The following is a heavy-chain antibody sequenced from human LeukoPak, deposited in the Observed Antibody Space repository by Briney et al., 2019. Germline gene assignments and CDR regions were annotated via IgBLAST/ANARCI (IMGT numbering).Heavy chain of an antibody. D-gene: IGHD4-17*01. CDR3: AKDQGYGDYAAAYDY. CDR2: ISRSGGST. V-gene: IGHV3-23*01. CDR1: GFTFSSYA. J-gene: IGHJ4*02. Sequence: PGGSLRLSCAASGFTFSSYAMSWVRQAPGKGLEWVSAISRSGGSTYYADSVKGRFTITRDNSKNTLYLQMNSLRAEDTAVYYCAKDQGYGDYAAAYDYWGQGTLVTVSS.